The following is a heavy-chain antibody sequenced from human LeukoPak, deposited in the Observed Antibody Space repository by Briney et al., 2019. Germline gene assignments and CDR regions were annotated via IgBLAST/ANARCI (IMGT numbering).Heavy chain of an antibody. CDR1: GGSISSYY. J-gene: IGHJ1*01. CDR2: IYYSGST. Sequence: SETLSLACTVSGGSISSYYWSWIRQPPGKGLEWIGYIYYSGSTNYNPSLKSRVTRSVDTSKNQFSLKLSSVTAADTAVYYCATRSATGDFQHWGQGTLVTVSS. CDR3: ATRSATGDFQH. V-gene: IGHV4-59*01. D-gene: IGHD1-26*01.